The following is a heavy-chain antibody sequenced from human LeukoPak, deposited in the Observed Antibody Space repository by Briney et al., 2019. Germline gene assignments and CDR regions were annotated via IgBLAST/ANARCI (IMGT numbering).Heavy chain of an antibody. J-gene: IGHJ4*02. Sequence: PGGSLRLSCAASGFTFSNYWMTWVRQAPGKGLEGVAIIKQDGSEKYYVDSVKGRFTISRDNAKNSLYLQMNSLRAEDTAVYYCAKDRYCSSTSCSYFDYWGQGTLVTVSS. CDR1: GFTFSNYW. D-gene: IGHD2-2*01. CDR3: AKDRYCSSTSCSYFDY. CDR2: IKQDGSEK. V-gene: IGHV3-7*01.